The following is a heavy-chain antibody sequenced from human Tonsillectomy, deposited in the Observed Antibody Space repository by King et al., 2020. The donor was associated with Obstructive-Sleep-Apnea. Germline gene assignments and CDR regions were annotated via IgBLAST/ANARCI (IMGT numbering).Heavy chain of an antibody. CDR2: INPIGGST. J-gene: IGHJ4*02. Sequence: QLVQSGAEVKKPGASVKVSCKASGYTFTSYYMHWVRQAPGQGLEWMGIINPIGGSTSYAQKFQGRVTMTRDTSTSTGYMELSSLRSEDTAVYYCARKEVNYYDSNPFDYWGQGTLVTVSS. D-gene: IGHD3-22*01. CDR1: GYTFTSYY. CDR3: ARKEVNYYDSNPFDY. V-gene: IGHV1-46*01.